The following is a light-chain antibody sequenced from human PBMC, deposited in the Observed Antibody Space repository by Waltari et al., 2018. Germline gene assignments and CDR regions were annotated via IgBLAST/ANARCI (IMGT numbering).Light chain of an antibody. Sequence: DVQMTQSPSSRSASVGDRVTITSRASQSISPYLNWYQQKPGKAPMLLIYAAYGLQSGVPSRFSGSGSGVDVTRTSSSLQREDFATYYCEQSYSAPFTFGPGTKVDFK. CDR1: QSISPY. CDR2: AAY. J-gene: IGKJ3*01. CDR3: EQSYSAPFT. V-gene: IGKV1-39*01.